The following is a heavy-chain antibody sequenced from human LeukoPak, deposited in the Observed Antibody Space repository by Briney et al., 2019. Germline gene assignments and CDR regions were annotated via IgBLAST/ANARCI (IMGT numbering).Heavy chain of an antibody. V-gene: IGHV3-7*01. CDR1: GFTFSSYW. D-gene: IGHD3-10*01. CDR2: IKQDGSEK. J-gene: IGHJ4*02. Sequence: GGSLRLSCAASGFTFSSYWMSWVRQAPGKGLEWVANIKQDGSEKYYVDSVKGRFTISRDNAKNSLYLQMNSLRAEDTAVYYCARGVAVLWFGESSHYFDYWGQGTLVTVSS. CDR3: ARGVAVLWFGESSHYFDY.